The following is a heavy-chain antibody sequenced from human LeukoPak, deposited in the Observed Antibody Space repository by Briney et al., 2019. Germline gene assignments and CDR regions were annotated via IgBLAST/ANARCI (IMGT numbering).Heavy chain of an antibody. CDR1: GFTFSSYS. CDR3: AATGQGSYRAFDI. J-gene: IGHJ3*02. D-gene: IGHD3-10*01. CDR2: ISSSSSYI. Sequence: GGSLRLSCAASGFTFSSYSMNWVRQAPGKGLEWVSSISSSSSYIYYADSVKGRFTISRDNAKNSLYLQMNSLRAEDTAVYYCAATGQGSYRAFDIWGQGTMVTVSS. V-gene: IGHV3-21*01.